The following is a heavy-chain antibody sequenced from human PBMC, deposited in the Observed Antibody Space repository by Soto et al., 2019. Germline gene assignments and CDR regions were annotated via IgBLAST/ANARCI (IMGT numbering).Heavy chain of an antibody. J-gene: IGHJ4*02. V-gene: IGHV3-66*01. Sequence: EVQLVESGGGLVQPGGSLRLSCAASGFTVSSNYMSWVRQAPGKGLEWVSVIYSGGSTYYADSVKGRFTISRDNSKNTLYLQMNSLRTEDTAVYYCARDGYGDYEDFDYWGQGTLVTVSS. D-gene: IGHD4-17*01. CDR3: ARDGYGDYEDFDY. CDR1: GFTVSSNY. CDR2: IYSGGST.